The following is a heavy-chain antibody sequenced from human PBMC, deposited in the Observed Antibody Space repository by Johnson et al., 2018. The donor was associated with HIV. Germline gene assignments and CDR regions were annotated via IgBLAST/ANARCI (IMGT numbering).Heavy chain of an antibody. J-gene: IGHJ3*02. Sequence: VQLVESGGGLVQPGGSLRLSCAASGFTFSSYWMSWVRQAPGKGLEWVANIKQDGSEKYYVDSVKGRFTISRDNSKNTLFLQMNSLRAEDTAVYYCAKDHDYGDAFDIWGQGTMVTVSS. V-gene: IGHV3-7*01. CDR2: IKQDGSEK. CDR1: GFTFSSYW. CDR3: AKDHDYGDAFDI. D-gene: IGHD4-17*01.